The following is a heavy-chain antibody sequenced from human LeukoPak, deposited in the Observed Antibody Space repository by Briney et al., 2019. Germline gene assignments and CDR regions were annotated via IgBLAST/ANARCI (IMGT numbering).Heavy chain of an antibody. J-gene: IGHJ4*02. V-gene: IGHV4-39*01. Sequence: SETLSLTCTVSGGSISSSSYYWGWIRQPPGKGLEWIGSIYYSGSTYYNPSLKSRVTISVDTSKNQFSLKLSSVTAADTAVYYCARLLDPLGYCSGGSCYLDYWGQGTLVTVSS. D-gene: IGHD2-15*01. CDR1: GGSISSSSYY. CDR3: ARLLDPLGYCSGGSCYLDY. CDR2: IYYSGST.